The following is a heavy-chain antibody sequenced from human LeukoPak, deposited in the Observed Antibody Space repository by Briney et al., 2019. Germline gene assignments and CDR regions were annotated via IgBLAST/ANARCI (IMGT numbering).Heavy chain of an antibody. CDR2: IYPGDSDT. J-gene: IGHJ4*02. V-gene: IGHV5-51*01. D-gene: IGHD2-15*01. CDR1: GYSFTSYW. CDR3: ARQGYCSGGSCYEPFDY. Sequence: GESLEISCKGSGYSFTSYWIGWVRQMPGKGLEWMGIIYPGDSDTRYSPSFQGQVTISADKSISTAYLQWSSLKASDTAMYYCARQGYCSGGSCYEPFDYWGQGTLVTVSS.